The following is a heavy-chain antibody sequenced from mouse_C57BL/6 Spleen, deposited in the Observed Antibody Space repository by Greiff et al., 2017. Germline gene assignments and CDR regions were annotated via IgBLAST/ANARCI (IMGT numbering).Heavy chain of an antibody. CDR3: ARSYGKD. CDR1: GYTFTSYW. V-gene: IGHV1-50*01. CDR2: IDPSDSYT. Sequence: QVQLQQPGAELVKPGASVKLSCKASGYTFTSYWMQWVKQRPGQGLEWIGEIDPSDSYTNYHQKFKGKATLTVDTSSSTAYMQLSSLTSEDSAVYYCARSYGKDWGQGTTLTVSS. J-gene: IGHJ2*01. D-gene: IGHD2-1*01.